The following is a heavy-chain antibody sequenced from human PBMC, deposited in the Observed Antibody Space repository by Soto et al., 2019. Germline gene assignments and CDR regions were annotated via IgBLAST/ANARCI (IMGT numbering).Heavy chain of an antibody. Sequence: GASVKVSCKASGGTFSSYAISWVRQAPGQGLEWMGGIIPIFGTANYAQKFQGRVTITADESTSTAYMELSSLRSEDTAVYYCARDNRYCSSTSCYTQTQLRMGHWFDPWGQGTLVTVSS. CDR3: ARDNRYCSSTSCYTQTQLRMGHWFDP. D-gene: IGHD2-2*02. CDR2: IIPIFGTA. CDR1: GGTFSSYA. J-gene: IGHJ5*02. V-gene: IGHV1-69*13.